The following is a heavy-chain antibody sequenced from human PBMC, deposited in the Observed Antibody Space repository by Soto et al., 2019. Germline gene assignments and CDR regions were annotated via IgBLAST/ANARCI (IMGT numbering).Heavy chain of an antibody. J-gene: IGHJ4*02. Sequence: EVQLVESGGGLVKPGGSLRLSCAASGFTFSSYSMNWVRQAPGKGLEWVSAISSRSDYIYYAVSVKGRFTISRDNAKNSLYLQMNSLTAEDTAVYYCARSTPVSGDDSRSGDYWGQGTLVTVSS. V-gene: IGHV3-21*01. CDR3: ARSTPVSGDDSRSGDY. D-gene: IGHD5-12*01. CDR1: GFTFSSYS. CDR2: ISSRSDYI.